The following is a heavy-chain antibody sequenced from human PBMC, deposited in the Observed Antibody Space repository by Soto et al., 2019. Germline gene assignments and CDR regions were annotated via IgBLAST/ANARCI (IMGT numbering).Heavy chain of an antibody. Sequence: EVPLVESGGGLVQPGRSLRLSCAASGFTFDDYAMHWVRQAPGKGLEWVAGIGWNSGSIGYADSVKGRFTISNDNAKNSLDLQMNSLRAEDTALYYCAKDAITMVRGVISYYGMDVWGQGTTVTVSS. D-gene: IGHD3-10*01. CDR2: IGWNSGSI. CDR1: GFTFDDYA. J-gene: IGHJ6*02. V-gene: IGHV3-9*01. CDR3: AKDAITMVRGVISYYGMDV.